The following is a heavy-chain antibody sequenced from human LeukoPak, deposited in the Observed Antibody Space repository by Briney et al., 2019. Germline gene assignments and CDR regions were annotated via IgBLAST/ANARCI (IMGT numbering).Heavy chain of an antibody. V-gene: IGHV3-9*03. CDR3: AKDRVAVATPLSAFDI. CDR1: GFTFDDYA. J-gene: IGHJ3*02. CDR2: ISWNSGSI. D-gene: IGHD6-19*01. Sequence: GGSLRLSCAASGFTFDDYAMHWVRQAPGKGLEWVSGISWNSGSIGNADSVKGRFTISRDNAKNSLYLQMNSLRAEDMALYYCAKDRVAVATPLSAFDIWGQGTMVTVSS.